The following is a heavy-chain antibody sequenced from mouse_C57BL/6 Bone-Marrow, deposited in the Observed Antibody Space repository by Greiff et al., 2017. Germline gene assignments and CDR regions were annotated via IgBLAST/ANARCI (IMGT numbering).Heavy chain of an antibody. CDR2: ISSGSSTI. Sequence: EVQGVESGGGLVKPGGSLKLSCAASGFTFSDYGMHWVRQAPEKGLEWVAYISSGSSTIYYADTVKGRFTISRDNAKNTLCLQMTSLRSEDTAMYYCATYYYGSSYAWFAYWGQGTLVTVSA. CDR3: ATYYYGSSYAWFAY. J-gene: IGHJ3*01. D-gene: IGHD1-1*01. CDR1: GFTFSDYG. V-gene: IGHV5-17*01.